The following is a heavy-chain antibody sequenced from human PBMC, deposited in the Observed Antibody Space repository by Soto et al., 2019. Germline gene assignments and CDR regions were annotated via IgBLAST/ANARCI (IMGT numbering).Heavy chain of an antibody. V-gene: IGHV1-69*06. CDR2: IIPIFGTA. Sequence: GASVKVSCKASGGTFSSYAISWVRQAPGQGLEWMGGIIPIFGTANYAQKFQGRVTITADKSTSTAYMELSSLRSEDTAVYYCARGLHPYYYDSSGYGGFDYWGQGTLVTVSS. CDR3: ARGLHPYYYDSSGYGGFDY. D-gene: IGHD3-22*01. CDR1: GGTFSSYA. J-gene: IGHJ4*02.